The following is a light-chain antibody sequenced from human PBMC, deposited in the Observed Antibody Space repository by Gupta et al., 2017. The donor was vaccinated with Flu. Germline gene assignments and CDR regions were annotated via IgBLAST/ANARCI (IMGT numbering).Light chain of an antibody. V-gene: IGKV1-27*01. CDR3: QWHDSAPFT. CDR1: RDIGHS. Sequence: DGITITCPASRDIGHSLAWYQQSPGEVPKFLIYGGSSLRAGVPSRFACVASGREFTLTISNLQPEDFATYCCQWHDSAPFTFGPGTRVDLK. J-gene: IGKJ3*01. CDR2: GGS.